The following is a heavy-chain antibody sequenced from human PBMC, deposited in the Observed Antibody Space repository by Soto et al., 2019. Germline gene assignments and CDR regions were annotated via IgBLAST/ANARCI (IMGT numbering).Heavy chain of an antibody. CDR3: AKDPYSSGWGLFDY. CDR1: GFTFSSYG. D-gene: IGHD6-19*01. CDR2: ISYDGSNK. J-gene: IGHJ4*02. Sequence: GGSLRLSCAASGFTFSSYGMHWVRQAPGKGLEWVAVISYDGSNKYYADSVKGRFSISRDNSKNTLYLQMNSLRAEDTAVYYCAKDPYSSGWGLFDYWGQGTLVTVSS. V-gene: IGHV3-30*18.